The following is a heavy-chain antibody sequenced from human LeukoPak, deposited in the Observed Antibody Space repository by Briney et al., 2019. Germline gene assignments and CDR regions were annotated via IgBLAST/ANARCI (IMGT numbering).Heavy chain of an antibody. J-gene: IGHJ4*02. V-gene: IGHV3-48*03. CDR3: ARANYYDTSGFDY. CDR1: GFTFSSYE. D-gene: IGHD3-22*01. CDR2: ISSSGSAI. Sequence: GGSLRLSCAVSGFTFSSYEMNWVRQAPGKGLEWVSYISSSGSAIYYADSVKGRFTISRDNAKNSLYLQMNSLRAEDTAVYYCARANYYDTSGFDYWGQGTLVTVSS.